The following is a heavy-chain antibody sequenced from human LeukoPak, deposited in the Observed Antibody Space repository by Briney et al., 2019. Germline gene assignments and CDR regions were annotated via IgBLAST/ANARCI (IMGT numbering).Heavy chain of an antibody. D-gene: IGHD4-11*01. CDR2: INSDGSST. V-gene: IGHV3-74*01. Sequence: GGSLRLSCAASGFTFSSYWMLWVRQAPGKGLVWVSRINSDGSSTSYADSVKGRFTISRDNAKNTLYLQMNSLRAEDTAVYYCARVGDYSNLPFDYWGQGTLVTVSS. CDR3: ARVGDYSNLPFDY. CDR1: GFTFSSYW. J-gene: IGHJ4*02.